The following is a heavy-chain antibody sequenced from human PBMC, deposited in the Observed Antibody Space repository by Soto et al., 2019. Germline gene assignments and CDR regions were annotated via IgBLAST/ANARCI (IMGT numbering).Heavy chain of an antibody. J-gene: IGHJ4*02. CDR1: GFAFSSYV. Sequence: GGSLRLSCAASGFAFSSYVMHWVRQAPGKGLEWVAVIWYDGSNKYYADAVKGRFTISRDNSKNTLYLQMNSLRVEDTAVYYCAREVGYDFDFWGQGTLVTVSS. V-gene: IGHV3-33*01. CDR3: AREVGYDFDF. CDR2: IWYDGSNK. D-gene: IGHD5-12*01.